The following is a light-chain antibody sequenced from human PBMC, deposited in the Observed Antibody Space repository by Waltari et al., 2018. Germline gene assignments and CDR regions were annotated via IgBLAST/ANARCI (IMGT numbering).Light chain of an antibody. V-gene: IGLV4-69*01. Sequence: QLVLAQSTSASASLGASVKLSCTVTSGHTTYAIAWHQQQPGKGPRYLMRVNSDGSHIKGDGIPDHFSGSRSGADRYLIISSLQSEDEADYYCQAWGAGVGVFGGGTKLSVL. CDR1: SGHTTYA. J-gene: IGLJ3*02. CDR2: VNSDGSH. CDR3: QAWGAGVGV.